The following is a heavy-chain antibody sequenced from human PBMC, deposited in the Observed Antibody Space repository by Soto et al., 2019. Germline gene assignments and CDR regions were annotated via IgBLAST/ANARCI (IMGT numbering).Heavy chain of an antibody. CDR3: ARDQVDYYDSSGYKGANWFDP. D-gene: IGHD3-22*01. CDR1: GGSISSGGYY. J-gene: IGHJ5*02. Sequence: SETLSLTCIVSGGSISSGGYYWSWIRQHPGKGLEWIGYIYYSGSTYYNPSLKSRVTISVDTSKNQFSLKLSSVTAADTAVYYCARDQVDYYDSSGYKGANWFDPWGQGTLVTSPQ. CDR2: IYYSGST. V-gene: IGHV4-31*03.